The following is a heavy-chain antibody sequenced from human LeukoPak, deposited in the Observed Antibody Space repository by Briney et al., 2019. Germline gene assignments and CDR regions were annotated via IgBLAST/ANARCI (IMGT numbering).Heavy chain of an antibody. CDR2: ISAHYGNT. CDR3: ARDFFHGHCSGLSCFLLDY. Sequence: GASVKVSCKASGYIFTRYGISWVRQAPGQGLELMGWISAHYGNTNYAQKFQDRVTMTTDTSTNTAYMELRSLRPDDTAVYYCARDFFHGHCSGLSCFLLDYWGQGSLVTVSS. J-gene: IGHJ4*02. V-gene: IGHV1-18*04. D-gene: IGHD2-15*01. CDR1: GYIFTRYG.